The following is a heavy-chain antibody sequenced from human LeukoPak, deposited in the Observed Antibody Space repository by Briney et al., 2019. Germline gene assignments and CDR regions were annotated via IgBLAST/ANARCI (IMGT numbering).Heavy chain of an antibody. J-gene: IGHJ4*02. CDR1: GYTFTGYY. CDR2: INPNSGGT. CDR3: AVMTTVLTPNFDY. D-gene: IGHD4-23*01. V-gene: IGHV1-2*02. Sequence: GASVKVSCKASGYTFTGYYMHWVRQAPGQGLEWMGWINPNSGGTNYAQKFQGRVTMTRDTSISTAYMELSRLRSDDTAVYYCAVMTTVLTPNFDYWGQGTLVTVSS.